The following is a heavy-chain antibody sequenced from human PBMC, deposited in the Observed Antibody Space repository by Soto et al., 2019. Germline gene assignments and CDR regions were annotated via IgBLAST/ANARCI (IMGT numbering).Heavy chain of an antibody. D-gene: IGHD1-26*01. CDR3: AGDSGSYSPFDY. CDR2: IIPIFGTA. V-gene: IGHV1-69*06. Sequence: ASVKVSCKASGGTFSSYAISWVRQAPGQGLEWMGGIIPIFGTANYAQKFQGRVTITADKSTSTAYMELSSLRSEDTAVYYCAGDSGSYSPFDYWGQGTLVTVSS. J-gene: IGHJ4*02. CDR1: GGTFSSYA.